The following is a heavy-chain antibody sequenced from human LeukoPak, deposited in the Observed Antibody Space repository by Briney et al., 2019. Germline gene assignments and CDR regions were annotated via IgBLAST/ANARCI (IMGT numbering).Heavy chain of an antibody. D-gene: IGHD2-15*01. V-gene: IGHV1-2*02. CDR1: VYTFTVYY. Sequence: ASVNVSCKASVYTFTVYYMHWVRQAPGQGLEWMGWINPNSGGTNYAQKFQGRVTMTRDTSISTAYMELSRLRTDDTAVYYCARPLLPYCSGGSCYSAWQHWGQGTLVTVSS. CDR3: ARPLLPYCSGGSCYSAWQH. J-gene: IGHJ1*01. CDR2: INPNSGGT.